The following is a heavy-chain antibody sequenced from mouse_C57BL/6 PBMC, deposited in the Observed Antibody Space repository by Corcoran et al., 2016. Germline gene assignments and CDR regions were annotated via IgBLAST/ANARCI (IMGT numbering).Heavy chain of an antibody. V-gene: IGHV1-76*01. CDR1: GYTFTDYY. CDR2: IYPGSGNT. Sequence: QVQLKQSGAELVRPGASVKLSCKASGYTFTDYYINWVKQRPGQGLEWIARIYPGSGNTYYNEKFKGKATLTAEKSSSTAYMQLSSLTSEDSAVYFCARSHDGYQAPYWYFDVWGTGTTVTVSS. D-gene: IGHD2-3*01. CDR3: ARSHDGYQAPYWYFDV. J-gene: IGHJ1*03.